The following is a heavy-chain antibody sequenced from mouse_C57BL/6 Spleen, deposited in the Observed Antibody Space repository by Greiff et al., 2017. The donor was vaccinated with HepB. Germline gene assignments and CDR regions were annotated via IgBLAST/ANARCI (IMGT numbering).Heavy chain of an antibody. J-gene: IGHJ1*03. V-gene: IGHV10-1*01. CDR3: VRQYGPPYWYFDV. CDR1: GFSFNTYA. D-gene: IGHD1-1*02. CDR2: IRSKSNNYAT. Sequence: EVNVVESGGGLVQPKGSLKLSCAASGFSFNTYAMNWVRQAPGKGLEWVARIRSKSNNYATYYADSVKDRFTISRDDSESMLYLQMNNLKTEDTAMYYCVRQYGPPYWYFDVWGTGTTVTVSS.